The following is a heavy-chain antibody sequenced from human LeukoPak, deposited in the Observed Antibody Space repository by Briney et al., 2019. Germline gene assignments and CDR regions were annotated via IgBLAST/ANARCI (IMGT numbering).Heavy chain of an antibody. CDR3: AMYYYDSSGYAQG. CDR1: GFTFSRYS. D-gene: IGHD3-22*01. Sequence: GGSLRLSCAASGFTFSRYSMNWVREAPGGGLEWFSYISSSSNTIYYADSVKGRFTISRDNAKNSLYLQMNSLRAEDTAVYYCAMYYYDSSGYAQGWGQGTLVTVSS. J-gene: IGHJ4*02. CDR2: ISSSSNTI. V-gene: IGHV3-48*04.